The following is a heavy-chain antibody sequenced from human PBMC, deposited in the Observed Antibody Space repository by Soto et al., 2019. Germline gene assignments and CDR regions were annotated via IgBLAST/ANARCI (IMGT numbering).Heavy chain of an antibody. Sequence: ASVKVSCKASGGTFSSYTISWVRQAPGQGLEWMGRIIPILGIANYAQKFQGRVTITADKSTSTAYMELSSLRSEDTAVYYCARAPLIAARGYYYYYYMDVWGKGTTVTVSS. CDR3: ARAPLIAARGYYYYYYMDV. V-gene: IGHV1-69*02. J-gene: IGHJ6*03. D-gene: IGHD6-6*01. CDR2: IIPILGIA. CDR1: GGTFSSYT.